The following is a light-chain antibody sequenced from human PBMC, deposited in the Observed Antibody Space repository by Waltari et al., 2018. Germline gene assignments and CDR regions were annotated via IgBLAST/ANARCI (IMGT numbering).Light chain of an antibody. CDR3: QQYYSTPWT. CDR2: WAS. V-gene: IGKV4-1*01. J-gene: IGKJ1*01. Sequence: IVMTQSPDSLAVSLGERATINSTSTQSVLHSSNNKNYLAWYQQKPGQPPKLLIYWASTRESGVPDRFSGSGSGTDFTLTISSLQAEDVAVYYCQQYYSTPWTFGQGTKVEIK. CDR1: QSVLHSSNNKNY.